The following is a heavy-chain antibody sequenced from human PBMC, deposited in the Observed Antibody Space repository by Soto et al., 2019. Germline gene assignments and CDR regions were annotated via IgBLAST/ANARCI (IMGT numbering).Heavy chain of an antibody. CDR2: MSHSGGT. D-gene: IGHD1-1*01. V-gene: IGHV4-34*01. J-gene: IGHJ3*02. CDR3: ARVERGTATTVVDACDI. CDR1: GGFVTSGSYY. Sequence: QVQLQQWGAGLLKPSETLSLTCAVYGGFVTSGSYYWIWIRQPPGKGLEWIGEMSHSGGTHFNPSTKRRVTVSVDTSKNQFALKMSSVTAADTALYYCARVERGTATTVVDACDIWGAGTMVTVSS.